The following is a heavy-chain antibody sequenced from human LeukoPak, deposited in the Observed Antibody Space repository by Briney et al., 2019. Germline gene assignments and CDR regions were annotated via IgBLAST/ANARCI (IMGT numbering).Heavy chain of an antibody. D-gene: IGHD1-26*01. Sequence: SETLSLTCTVSGGSISSSSYYWGWIRQPAGKGLEWIGRIYTSGSTNYNPSLKSRVTMSVDTSKNQFSLKLSSVTAADTAVYYCARVVSGSYYYYYYMDVWGKGTTVTVSS. CDR2: IYTSGST. J-gene: IGHJ6*03. CDR1: GGSISSSSYY. V-gene: IGHV4-61*02. CDR3: ARVVSGSYYYYYYMDV.